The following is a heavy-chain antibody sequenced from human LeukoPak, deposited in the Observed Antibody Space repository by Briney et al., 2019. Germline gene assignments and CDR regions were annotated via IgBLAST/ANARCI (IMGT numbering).Heavy chain of an antibody. CDR2: IYWDNDK. CDR3: AHIMITYGGVLRDDAFDV. J-gene: IGHJ3*01. CDR1: GFSLITSGVG. V-gene: IGHV2-5*02. D-gene: IGHD3-16*01. Sequence: SGPTLVNPTQTLTLTCTFSGFSLITSGVGVGWIRQSPGKALEWVPIIYWDNDKRYSPYLRNRLTIAKDTSNNQVVLVMTNMDPVDTATYFCAHIMITYGGVLRDDAFDVWGPGTVVTVSP.